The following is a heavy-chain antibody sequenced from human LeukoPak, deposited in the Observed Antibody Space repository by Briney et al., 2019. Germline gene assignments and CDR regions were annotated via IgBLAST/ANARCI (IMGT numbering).Heavy chain of an antibody. CDR1: GFTFSSFV. CDR3: ARRGTLGSAQREFFFHY. V-gene: IGHV3-23*01. Sequence: GGSLRLSCAASGFTFSSFVMSWVRQAPGKGLEWVSTIALSTYYADSVKGRFTISRDNSKNTLYLQINSLRAEDTAIYYCARRGTLGSAQREFFFHYWGQGTLVTVSS. D-gene: IGHD6-19*01. J-gene: IGHJ4*02. CDR2: IALST.